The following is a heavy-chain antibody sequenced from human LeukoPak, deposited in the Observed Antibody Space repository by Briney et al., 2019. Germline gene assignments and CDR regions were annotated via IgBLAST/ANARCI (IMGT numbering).Heavy chain of an antibody. J-gene: IGHJ4*02. CDR1: GGSISSSNW. CDR2: IYHSGNT. CDR3: ARGLDNWNVYIFDN. V-gene: IGHV4-4*02. Sequence: SGTLSLTCAVSGGSISSSNWWSWVRQPPGRGLEWIGEIYHSGNTNYNPSLKSRVTILEDKSKNQFSLKLSSVTAADTAVYYCARGLDNWNVYIFDNWGLGTLVTVSS. D-gene: IGHD1-20*01.